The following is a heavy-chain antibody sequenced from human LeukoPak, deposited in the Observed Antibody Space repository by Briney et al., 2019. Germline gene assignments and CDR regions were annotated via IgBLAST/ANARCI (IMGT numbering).Heavy chain of an antibody. CDR1: GGSISSSSYY. D-gene: IGHD5-18*01. CDR3: AGHVDTATDYFDY. CDR2: IYYSGSS. J-gene: IGHJ4*02. V-gene: IGHV4-39*01. Sequence: KPSETLSLTCTVSGGSISSSSYYWGWIRQPPGKGLEWIGSIYYSGSSYYNPSLKSRVTISVHTSKNQFSLRLSSVTAADTAVYYCAGHVDTATDYFDYWGQGTLVTVSS.